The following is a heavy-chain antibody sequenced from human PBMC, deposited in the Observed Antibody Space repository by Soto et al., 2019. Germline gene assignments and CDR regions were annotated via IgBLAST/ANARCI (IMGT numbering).Heavy chain of an antibody. D-gene: IGHD3-10*01. CDR1: TFIFSRYG. Sequence: QGQLVESGGGVVQPGTSLRLSCEASTFIFSRYGLHWVRQAPGKGLEWVAVISYDGSDKYYAESVKGRFIISRDKSENTLYLQMNSLRAEDTAVYYCAKDLGSGKLYYYYAMDVWGQGTTVTVSS. V-gene: IGHV3-30*18. CDR2: ISYDGSDK. CDR3: AKDLGSGKLYYYYAMDV. J-gene: IGHJ6*02.